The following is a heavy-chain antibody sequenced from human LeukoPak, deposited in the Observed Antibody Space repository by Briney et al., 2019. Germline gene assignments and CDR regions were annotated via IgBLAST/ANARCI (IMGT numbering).Heavy chain of an antibody. Sequence: GGSLRLSCAASGFIFSSYAMSWVRQAPGKGLEWVSSVSGGGGSTYYADSVKGRFTISRDNSKSTLFLQMNSLRAEDTAVYYCARDRGSSWYNYYYYGMDVWGQGTTVTVSS. CDR2: VSGGGGST. CDR1: GFIFSSYA. V-gene: IGHV3-23*01. CDR3: ARDRGSSWYNYYYYGMDV. J-gene: IGHJ6*02. D-gene: IGHD6-13*01.